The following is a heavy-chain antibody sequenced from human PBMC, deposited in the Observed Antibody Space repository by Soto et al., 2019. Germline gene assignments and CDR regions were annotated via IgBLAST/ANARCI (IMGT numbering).Heavy chain of an antibody. CDR3: ARGYCVSSSCHSLDS. V-gene: IGHV1-69*06. D-gene: IGHD2-15*01. Sequence: SVKVSWKASGDTFTAYAISWVRQAPGQGLEWMGGIIPIAGTPTYAQKFQGRVTITEDRSTSTTSMELSRLASEDTAVYYCARGYCVSSSCHSLDSWGQGTPVTVS. CDR2: IIPIAGTP. J-gene: IGHJ4*02. CDR1: GDTFTAYA.